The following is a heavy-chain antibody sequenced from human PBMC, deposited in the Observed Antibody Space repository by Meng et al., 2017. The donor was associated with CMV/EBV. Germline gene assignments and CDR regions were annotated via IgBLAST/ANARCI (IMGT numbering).Heavy chain of an antibody. Sequence: SVKVSYKASGCTFSSYAISWVRQAPGQGLEWMGGIIPIFGTANYAQKFQGRVTITTDESTSTAYMELSSLRSEDTAVYYCARAPPGILGANFDCWGQGTLVTVSS. CDR2: IIPIFGTA. V-gene: IGHV1-69*05. J-gene: IGHJ4*02. D-gene: IGHD1-26*01. CDR1: GCTFSSYA. CDR3: ARAPPGILGANFDC.